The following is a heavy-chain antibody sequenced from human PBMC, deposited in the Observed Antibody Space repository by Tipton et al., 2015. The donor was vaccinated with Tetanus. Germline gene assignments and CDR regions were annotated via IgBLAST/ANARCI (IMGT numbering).Heavy chain of an antibody. D-gene: IGHD6-19*01. CDR3: ARIGWPQQNKPAFDI. Sequence: TLSLTCSVSGGSISSYYWTWIRQPPGRGLEWIGFVHYSGRTNYSPSLRGRVSLSVDTSKNQFSLNLSSVTAADTAVYYCARIGWPQQNKPAFDIWGQGTVVTVSS. J-gene: IGHJ3*02. CDR2: VHYSGRT. V-gene: IGHV4-59*01. CDR1: GGSISSYY.